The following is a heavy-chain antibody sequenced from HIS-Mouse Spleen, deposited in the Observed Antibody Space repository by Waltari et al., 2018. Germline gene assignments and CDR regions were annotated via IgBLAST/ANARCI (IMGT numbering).Heavy chain of an antibody. Sequence: EVQLVESGGGLVQPGGSLRLSCAASGFTFSRYDMPWVRQAPGKGLEWVSAIGTAGDTYYPGSVKGRFTISRENAKNSLYLQMNSLRAGDTAVYYCARWGSGSYPYYYYGMDVWGQGTTVTVSS. CDR1: GFTFSRYD. J-gene: IGHJ6*02. CDR3: ARWGSGSYPYYYYGMDV. V-gene: IGHV3-13*01. D-gene: IGHD3-10*01. CDR2: IGTAGDT.